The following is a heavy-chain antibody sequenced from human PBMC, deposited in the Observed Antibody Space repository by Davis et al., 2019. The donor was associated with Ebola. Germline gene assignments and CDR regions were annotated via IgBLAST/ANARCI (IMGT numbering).Heavy chain of an antibody. J-gene: IGHJ1*01. D-gene: IGHD5-18*01. V-gene: IGHV3-30-3*01. CDR3: ARDRGYNYGIEYFQH. CDR1: AFTFSDFA. CDR2: ISYDGNNK. Sequence: GESLKISCAASAFTFSDFAMHWVRQAPGKGLEWVAVISYDGNNKHYADSVKGRFTISRDNAKNSLYLQMNSLRAEDTAVYYCARDRGYNYGIEYFQHWGQGTLGTVSS.